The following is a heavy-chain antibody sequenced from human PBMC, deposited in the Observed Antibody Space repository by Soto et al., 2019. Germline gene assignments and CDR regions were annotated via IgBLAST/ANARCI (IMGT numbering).Heavy chain of an antibody. CDR2: ITGSGRDT. V-gene: IGHV3-23*01. D-gene: IGHD2-8*01. CDR3: AKNGLDNSPSAIDS. J-gene: IGHJ4*02. CDR1: GFTFRNNV. Sequence: GGSLRLSCAASGFTFRNNVLSWVRQAPGKGLDWVSGITGSGRDTYYADSVKGRFTISRDNSKNMVFLQMNSLGAEDTALYYCAKNGLDNSPSAIDSWGPGTLVTVSS.